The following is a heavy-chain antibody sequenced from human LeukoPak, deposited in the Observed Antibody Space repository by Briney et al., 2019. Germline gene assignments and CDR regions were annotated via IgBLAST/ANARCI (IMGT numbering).Heavy chain of an antibody. CDR1: GFTFSSYS. CDR2: ISSSSSYI. J-gene: IGHJ4*02. CDR3: ARDPSGSYRAQRQDY. V-gene: IGHV3-21*06. D-gene: IGHD3-10*01. Sequence: KSGGSLRLSCAASGFTFSSYSKNWVRQAPGKGLEWVSFISSSSSYIYYADSVKGRFTISRDNAKNSLYLQMNSLRAEDTAVYYCARDPSGSYRAQRQDYWGQGTLVTVSS.